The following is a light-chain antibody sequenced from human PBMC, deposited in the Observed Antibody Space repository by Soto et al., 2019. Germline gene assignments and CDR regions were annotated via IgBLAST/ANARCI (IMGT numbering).Light chain of an antibody. CDR1: QNVRSN. V-gene: IGKV3-15*01. Sequence: EIVMTQSPATLSVSPGERATLSCRASQNVRSNLAWYQQKPGQAPRLLIYGASTRATGVPARFSGSGSGTEFTLTISSLQSEDFAVYYCRQYTDWPLTFGGGTKVEIK. CDR2: GAS. CDR3: RQYTDWPLT. J-gene: IGKJ4*01.